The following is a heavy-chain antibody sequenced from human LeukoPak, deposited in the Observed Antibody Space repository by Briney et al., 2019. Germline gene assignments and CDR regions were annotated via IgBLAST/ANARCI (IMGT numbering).Heavy chain of an antibody. Sequence: GGSLRLSCAASGFTVSSNYMSWVRQAPGKGLEWVSVIYSGGSTYYADSVKGRFTISRDNSKNTLYLQMNSLRAEDTAVYYCARAGSSSPPDAFDIWGQGTMVTVSS. CDR3: ARAGSSSPPDAFDI. V-gene: IGHV3-53*01. CDR2: IYSGGST. CDR1: GFTVSSNY. J-gene: IGHJ3*02. D-gene: IGHD6-6*01.